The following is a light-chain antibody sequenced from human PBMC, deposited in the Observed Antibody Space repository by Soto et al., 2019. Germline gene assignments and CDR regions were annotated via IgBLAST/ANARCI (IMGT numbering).Light chain of an antibody. CDR1: NSDVGAYTF. V-gene: IGLV2-11*01. Sequence: QSLLTQPRSVSGSPGQSVTISCTGTNSDVGAYTFVSWYQQLPAKAPKLIISAVSYRPSGVPDRFSGSKSGITAPLTISGLQAEDEADYYCFSYTASDMWVFGGGTKVTVL. CDR2: AVS. CDR3: FSYTASDMWV. J-gene: IGLJ3*02.